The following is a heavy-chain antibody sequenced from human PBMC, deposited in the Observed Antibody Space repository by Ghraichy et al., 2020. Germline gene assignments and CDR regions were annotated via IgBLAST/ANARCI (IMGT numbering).Heavy chain of an antibody. CDR3: ARVVINGRWFDP. CDR1: GYTFTSYD. J-gene: IGHJ5*02. D-gene: IGHD3-22*01. CDR2: MNPNSGNT. V-gene: IGHV1-8*01. Sequence: ASVKVSCKASGYTFTSYDINWVRQATGQGLEWMGWMNPNSGNTGYAQKFQGRVTMTRNTSISTAYMELSSLRSEDTAVYYCARVVINGRWFDPWGQGTLVTVSS.